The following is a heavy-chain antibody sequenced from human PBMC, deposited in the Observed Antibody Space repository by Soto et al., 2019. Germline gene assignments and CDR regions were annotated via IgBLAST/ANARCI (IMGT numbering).Heavy chain of an antibody. CDR1: GGSISSSSYY. D-gene: IGHD3-10*01. J-gene: IGHJ4*02. Sequence: SETLSLTCTVSGGSISSSSYYWGWIRQPPGKGLEWIGSIYYSGSTYYNPSLKSRVTISVDTSKNQFSLKLSSVTAADTAVYYCARHRYMVRDPNCWFDYWGQGTLVTVSS. V-gene: IGHV4-39*01. CDR2: IYYSGST. CDR3: ARHRYMVRDPNCWFDY.